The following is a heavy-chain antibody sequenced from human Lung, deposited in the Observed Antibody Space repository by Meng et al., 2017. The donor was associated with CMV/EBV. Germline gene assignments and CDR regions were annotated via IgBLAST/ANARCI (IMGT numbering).Heavy chain of an antibody. V-gene: IGHV3-23*03. CDR3: AKGKWGGYYYYYGMDV. J-gene: IGHJ6*02. D-gene: IGHD1-26*01. CDR2: IYSGDDST. Sequence: SCAASGFTFSTFAMSWVRQAPGKGLQWVSVIYSGDDSTYYADSVKGRFTISRDNSKNMLYLQMNSLRAEDSAVYFCAKGKWGGYYYYYGMDVWGRGTTVTVSS. CDR1: GFTFSTFA.